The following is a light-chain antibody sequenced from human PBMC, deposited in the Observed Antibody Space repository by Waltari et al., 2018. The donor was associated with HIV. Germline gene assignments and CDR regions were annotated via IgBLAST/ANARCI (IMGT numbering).Light chain of an antibody. CDR2: DTN. Sequence: QAVVTQEPSLTVSPGGTVTLTCGSSTGAVTSGHHPYWFQQKSGQAPRTLIYDTNNTPSSPPARFSCSLLGGKAALTLSGAQPEDEADYFCLLSYAGARPVVFGGGTKLTVL. J-gene: IGLJ2*01. V-gene: IGLV7-46*01. CDR3: LLSYAGARPVV. CDR1: TGAVTSGHH.